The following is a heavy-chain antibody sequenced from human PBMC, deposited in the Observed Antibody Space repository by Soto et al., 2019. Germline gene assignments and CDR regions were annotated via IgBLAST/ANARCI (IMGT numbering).Heavy chain of an antibody. Sequence: GGALRLSCSASGFTFSSSGMHWVRQAPGKGLEWVAVIWYDGSNKYYADSVKGRFTISRDNSKNTLYLQMNSLRAEDTAVYYCARDLVHSSGWYEFDYWGQGTLVTVSS. D-gene: IGHD6-19*01. V-gene: IGHV3-33*08. CDR1: GFTFSSSG. J-gene: IGHJ4*02. CDR3: ARDLVHSSGWYEFDY. CDR2: IWYDGSNK.